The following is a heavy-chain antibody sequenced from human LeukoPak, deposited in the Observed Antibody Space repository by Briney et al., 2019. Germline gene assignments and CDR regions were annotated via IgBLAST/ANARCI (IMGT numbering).Heavy chain of an antibody. CDR3: AREGYDILTGSTRAFDI. V-gene: IGHV4-30-4*01. CDR1: GGSISSGDHY. D-gene: IGHD3-9*01. Sequence: PSQTLSLTCTDSGGSISSGDHYWSWIRQPPGKGLEWLGHIYYRRGTNYNPSLKSRVPISVDTSKNQFSLKLTSVTAADTAVYYCAREGYDILTGSTRAFDIWGHGTKVIVSS. CDR2: IYYRRGT. J-gene: IGHJ3*02.